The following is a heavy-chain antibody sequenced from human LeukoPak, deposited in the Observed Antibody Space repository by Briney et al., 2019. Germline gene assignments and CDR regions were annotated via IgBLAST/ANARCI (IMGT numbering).Heavy chain of an antibody. V-gene: IGHV1-8*01. CDR1: GNTFTSYD. CDR2: MNPNSGNT. D-gene: IGHD3-9*01. J-gene: IGHJ4*02. CDR3: ASSEGDMTAFDY. Sequence: ASVKVSCKASGNTFTSYDINWVRQATGQGLEWMGWMNPNSGNTGYAQKFQGRVTMTRNTSISTAYMELSSLRSEDTAVYYCASSEGDMTAFDYWGQGTLVTVSS.